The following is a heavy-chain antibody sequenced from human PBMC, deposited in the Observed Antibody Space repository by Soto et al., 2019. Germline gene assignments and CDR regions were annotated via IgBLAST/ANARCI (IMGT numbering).Heavy chain of an antibody. Sequence: QVQLVQSGAEVQKPGASVKVSCKASGYTFTGYYMHWVRQAPGQGLEWMGWINPNSGGTNYAQKFQGSVNMTRDTSISTAYMDLSRLRSDDTAVYYCARDRRYQYFRVRGVSENWFDPWGQGTLVTVSS. J-gene: IGHJ5*02. CDR1: GYTFTGYY. CDR3: ARDRRYQYFRVRGVSENWFDP. D-gene: IGHD3-10*01. V-gene: IGHV1-2*02. CDR2: INPNSGGT.